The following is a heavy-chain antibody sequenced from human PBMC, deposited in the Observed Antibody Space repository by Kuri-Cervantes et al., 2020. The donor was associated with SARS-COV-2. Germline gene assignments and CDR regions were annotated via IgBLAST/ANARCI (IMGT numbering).Heavy chain of an antibody. D-gene: IGHD4-17*01. J-gene: IGHJ5*02. Sequence: GSLRLSCTVSGGSISSYYWSWIRQPPGKGLEWIGYIYYSGSTNYNPSLKSRVTISVDTSKNQFSLKLSSVTAADTAVCYCARGGYGDYLSWGQGTLVTVSS. V-gene: IGHV4-59*01. CDR3: ARGGYGDYLS. CDR2: IYYSGST. CDR1: GGSISSYY.